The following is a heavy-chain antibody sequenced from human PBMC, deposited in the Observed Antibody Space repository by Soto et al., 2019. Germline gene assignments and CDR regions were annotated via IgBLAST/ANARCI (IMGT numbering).Heavy chain of an antibody. J-gene: IGHJ3*02. V-gene: IGHV1-2*02. Sequence: ASVKVSCKRAASTFTGYYMHWVRQDPGQGLEWMGWINPNSGGTNYAQKFQGRVTMTRDTSISTAYMELSRLRSDDTAVYYCASGVGATSDAFDIWGQGKMVTVSS. CDR3: ASGVGATSDAFDI. CDR2: INPNSGGT. CDR1: ASTFTGYY. D-gene: IGHD1-26*01.